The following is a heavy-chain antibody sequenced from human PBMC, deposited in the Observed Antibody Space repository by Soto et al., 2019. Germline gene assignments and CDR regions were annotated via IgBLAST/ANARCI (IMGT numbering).Heavy chain of an antibody. D-gene: IGHD3-9*01. V-gene: IGHV5-51*01. CDR3: ARNEERYFGWLSPFDY. J-gene: IGHJ4*02. Sequence: PGESLKISCKGSGYSFTSYWIGWVRQMPGKGLEWMGIIYPGDSDTRYSPSFQGQVTISADKSISTAYLQWSSLKASDTAMYYCARNEERYFGWLSPFDYWGQGTLVTVSS. CDR1: GYSFTSYW. CDR2: IYPGDSDT.